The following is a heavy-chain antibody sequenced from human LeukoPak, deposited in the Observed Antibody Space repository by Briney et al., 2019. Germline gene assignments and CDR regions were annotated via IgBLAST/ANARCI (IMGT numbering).Heavy chain of an antibody. D-gene: IGHD4-23*01. J-gene: IGHJ4*02. Sequence: GGSLRLSCEGSGFTFDSYAMSWVRQSPGKGLEWVSAVTGTGGNTYHADSVKDRFTISRDNSKNTLYLQMNSLRAEDTAVYYCACTYGGLNYFEFWGQGTLVTVSS. CDR2: VTGTGGNT. CDR1: GFTFDSYA. V-gene: IGHV3-23*01. CDR3: ACTYGGLNYFEF.